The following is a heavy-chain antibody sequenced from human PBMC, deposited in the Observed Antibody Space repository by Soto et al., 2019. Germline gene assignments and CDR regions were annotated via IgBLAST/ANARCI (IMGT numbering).Heavy chain of an antibody. J-gene: IGHJ6*02. Sequence: EVQLVESGGGLVKPGGSLRISCAASGFTFSSYSMNWVRQAPGKGLEWVSSISSSSSYIYYADSVKGRFTISRDNAKNSLYLQMNSLRAEDTAVYYCARDQVVVVPAARGGYYGMDVWGQGTTVTVSS. CDR2: ISSSSSYI. D-gene: IGHD2-2*01. CDR3: ARDQVVVVPAARGGYYGMDV. CDR1: GFTFSSYS. V-gene: IGHV3-21*01.